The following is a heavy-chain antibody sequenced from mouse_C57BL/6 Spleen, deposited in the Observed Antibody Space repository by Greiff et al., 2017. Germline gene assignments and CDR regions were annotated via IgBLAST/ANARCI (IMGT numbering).Heavy chain of an antibody. V-gene: IGHV1-52*01. J-gene: IGHJ2*01. Sequence: QVQLQQPGAELVRPGSSVKLSCKASGYTFTSYWMHWVKQRPIQGLEWIGNIDPSDSETHYNQKFKDKATLTVDKSSSTAYMQLSSLTSEDSAVYYCARRGYSISFDDWGQGTTLTVSS. CDR2: IDPSDSET. D-gene: IGHD2-5*01. CDR1: GYTFTSYW. CDR3: ARRGYSISFDD.